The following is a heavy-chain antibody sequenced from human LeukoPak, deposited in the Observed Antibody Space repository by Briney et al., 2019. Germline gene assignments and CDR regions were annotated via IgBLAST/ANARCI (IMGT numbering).Heavy chain of an antibody. J-gene: IGHJ4*02. CDR1: GGSISRSSYY. D-gene: IGHD3-10*01. Sequence: SETLSLTCSVSGGSISRSSYYWGWIRQPPGKGLEWIGSIYYSGSTYYNPSLKSRVTISVDTSKNQFSLKLSSVTAADTAVYYCASGPTFYYGSGSYPRRFYDSWGQGILVTVSS. V-gene: IGHV4-39*01. CDR3: ASGPTFYYGSGSYPRRFYDS. CDR2: IYYSGST.